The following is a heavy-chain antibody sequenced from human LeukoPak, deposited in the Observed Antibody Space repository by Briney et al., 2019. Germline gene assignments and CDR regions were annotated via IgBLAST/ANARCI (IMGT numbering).Heavy chain of an antibody. D-gene: IGHD3-16*01. V-gene: IGHV3-30-3*01. CDR3: ARGGGYAY. CDR1: GFTFSSYA. J-gene: IGHJ4*02. CDR2: ISYDGSNK. Sequence: GGSLRLSCAASGFTFSSYAMHWVRQAPGKGLEWVAVISYDGSNKYYADSVKGRFTISRDNSKNTLYLQMNSLRAEDTAVYYCARGGGYAYWGQGTLVTVSS.